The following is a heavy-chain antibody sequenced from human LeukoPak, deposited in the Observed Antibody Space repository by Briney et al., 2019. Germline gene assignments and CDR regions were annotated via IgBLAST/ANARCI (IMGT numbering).Heavy chain of an antibody. J-gene: IGHJ6*03. Sequence: SVKVSCKASGGTFSSYAISWVRQAPGQGLEWMGGIIPIFGTANYAQKFQGRVTITADKSTSTAYMELSSLRSEDTAVYYCARRRYSSSWYGGGYYYYYYMDVWGKGTTVTVSS. V-gene: IGHV1-69*06. CDR2: IIPIFGTA. CDR1: GGTFSSYA. CDR3: ARRRYSSSWYGGGYYYYYYMDV. D-gene: IGHD6-13*01.